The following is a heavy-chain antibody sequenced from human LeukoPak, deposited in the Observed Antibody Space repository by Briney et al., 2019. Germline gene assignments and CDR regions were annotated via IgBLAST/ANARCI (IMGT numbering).Heavy chain of an antibody. V-gene: IGHV4-34*01. J-gene: IGHJ4*02. Sequence: SETLSLTCAVYVGSFSGYYWSWIRQPPGKGLEWIGEINHSGSTNYNSSLKSRVTISVDTSKNQFSLKLSSVTAADTAVYYCARYTLFPPKYYFDYWGQGTLVTVSS. CDR1: VGSFSGYY. D-gene: IGHD2-2*02. CDR2: INHSGST. CDR3: ARYTLFPPKYYFDY.